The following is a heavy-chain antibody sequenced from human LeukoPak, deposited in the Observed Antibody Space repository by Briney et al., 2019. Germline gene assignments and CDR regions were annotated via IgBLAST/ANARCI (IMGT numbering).Heavy chain of an antibody. J-gene: IGHJ4*02. CDR3: AKSYDFWSGYYPEYYFDY. CDR1: GFTFSSYA. CDR2: ISGSGGST. V-gene: IGHV3-23*01. Sequence: PGGSLRLSCAASGFTFSSYAMSWVRQAPGKGLEWVSAISGSGGSTYYADSVKGRFTISRDNSKNTLYLQMNSLRAEDTAVYYCAKSYDFWSGYYPEYYFDYWGQGTLVTVSS. D-gene: IGHD3-3*01.